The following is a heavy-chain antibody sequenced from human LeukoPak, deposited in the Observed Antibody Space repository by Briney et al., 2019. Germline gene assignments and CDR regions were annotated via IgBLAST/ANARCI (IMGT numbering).Heavy chain of an antibody. J-gene: IGHJ4*02. Sequence: PGGSLRLSCAASGFTFEHYGMHWVRQVPGKGLEWVAYTCNSGYKGYADSVKGRCAISRDNAKNSLHLQMNSLIAADTAFYYCAKASDYGGNEFDYWGQGTLVTVSS. CDR1: GFTFEHYG. D-gene: IGHD4-23*01. CDR2: TCNSGYK. CDR3: AKASDYGGNEFDY. V-gene: IGHV3-9*01.